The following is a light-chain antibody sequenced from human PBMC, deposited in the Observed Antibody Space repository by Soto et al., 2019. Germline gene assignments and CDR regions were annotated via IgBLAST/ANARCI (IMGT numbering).Light chain of an antibody. V-gene: IGKV1-33*01. CDR1: QGISSY. CDR3: QQYDNLPFT. CDR2: DAS. J-gene: IGKJ4*01. Sequence: DIQLTQSPSFLSASVGDRVTITCRASQGISSYLAWYQQKPGKAPKLLIYDASNLETGVPSRFSGSGSGTDFTFTISSLQPEDIATYYCQQYDNLPFTFGGGTKVEIK.